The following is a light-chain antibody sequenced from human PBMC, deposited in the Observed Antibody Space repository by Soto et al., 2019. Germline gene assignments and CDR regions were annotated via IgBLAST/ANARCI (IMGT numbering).Light chain of an antibody. CDR3: QQSYSTPFT. J-gene: IGKJ4*01. CDR2: AAS. Sequence: DIQMTQSPSSLSASVGDRVTITCRASQSISSYLNWYQQKPGKAPKLLIYAASSLQSGVPSRFSGSGSGTDFTLTISSLQPEDVVTYYCQQSYSTPFTFGGGTKVEIK. CDR1: QSISSY. V-gene: IGKV1-39*01.